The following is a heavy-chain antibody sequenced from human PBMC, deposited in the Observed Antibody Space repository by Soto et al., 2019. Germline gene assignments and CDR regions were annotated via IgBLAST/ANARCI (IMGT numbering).Heavy chain of an antibody. CDR2: INTDGTNT. CDR1: GFTFSNYW. J-gene: IGHJ3*02. Sequence: EVQLVESGGALLQSGGSLRLSCVASGFTFSNYWMHWVRQAPGKGLVWVSRINTDGTNTYYANSVKGRFTISRDNAKNTLYLQMNSLRAEDTAVYYWAKPGVDSSRNQMDIWGQGTMVTVSS. CDR3: AKPGVDSSRNQMDI. V-gene: IGHV3-74*01. D-gene: IGHD6-13*01.